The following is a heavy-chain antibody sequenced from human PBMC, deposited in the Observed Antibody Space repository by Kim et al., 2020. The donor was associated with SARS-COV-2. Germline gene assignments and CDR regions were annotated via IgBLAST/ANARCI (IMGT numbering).Heavy chain of an antibody. CDR3: ARDRGKQDDY. Sequence: YADSGRGRFTVSRGHDKNTLYLQMDSLRAEDTAVYYCARDRGKQDDYWGQGTLVTVSS. V-gene: IGHV3-74*01. J-gene: IGHJ4*02. D-gene: IGHD5-12*01.